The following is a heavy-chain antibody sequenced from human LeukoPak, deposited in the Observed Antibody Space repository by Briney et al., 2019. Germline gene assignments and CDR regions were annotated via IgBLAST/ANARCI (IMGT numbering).Heavy chain of an antibody. D-gene: IGHD3-22*01. J-gene: IGHJ4*02. V-gene: IGHV1-18*01. CDR3: ARGPHYYYDSSGYYSGFNFDY. CDR1: GYTFTSYG. CDR2: ISAYNGNT. Sequence: ASVKVSCKASGYTFTSYGISWVRQAPGQGLEWMGWISAYNGNTNYAQKLQGRVTMTTDTSTSTAYMELRSLRSDDTAVYYCARGPHYYYDSSGYYSGFNFDYWGQGTLVTVSP.